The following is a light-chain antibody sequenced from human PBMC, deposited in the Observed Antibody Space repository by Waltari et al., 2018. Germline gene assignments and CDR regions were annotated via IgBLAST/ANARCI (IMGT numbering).Light chain of an antibody. CDR1: QSLLDTNGDNY. CDR3: MQTLQTPRA. J-gene: IGKJ3*01. V-gene: IGKV2-28*01. CDR2: LGS. Sequence: DVVMTQSPLSLPVTPGEPASISCRSSQSLLDTNGDNYLEWYLQKPGQSPQLLIYLGSNRAAGLPDRFSGSGSGTDFTLKVSRVEAEDVGIYYCMQTLQTPRAFGPGTKVDIK.